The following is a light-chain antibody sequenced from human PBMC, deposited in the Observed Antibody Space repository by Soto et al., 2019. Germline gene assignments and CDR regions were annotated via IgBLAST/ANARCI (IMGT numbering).Light chain of an antibody. CDR2: DAS. V-gene: IGKV3-11*01. CDR1: QNVDTF. CDR3: QQRDNWPVT. J-gene: IGKJ4*01. Sequence: DIVLTLSPGALSLPPRESPPLSCRASQNVDTFLAWYQQKPGHSPRLLIYDASKRATGIPARFSGSGSGTDFTLTISSLEPEDFAVYYCQQRDNWPVTFGAGTKVDIK.